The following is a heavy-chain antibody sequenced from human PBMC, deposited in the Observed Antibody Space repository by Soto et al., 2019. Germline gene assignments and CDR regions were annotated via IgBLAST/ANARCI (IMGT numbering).Heavy chain of an antibody. CDR2: IYYSGST. CDR1: GGSISSYY. CDR3: ASQDSPYYYYYMDV. Sequence: SETLSLTCTVSGGSISSYYWSWIRQPPGKGLEWIGYIYYSGSTNYNPSLKSRVTISVDTSKNQFSLKLSSVTAADTAVYYCASQDSPYYYYYMDVWGKGTTVTVSS. J-gene: IGHJ6*03. D-gene: IGHD2-21*01. V-gene: IGHV4-59*08.